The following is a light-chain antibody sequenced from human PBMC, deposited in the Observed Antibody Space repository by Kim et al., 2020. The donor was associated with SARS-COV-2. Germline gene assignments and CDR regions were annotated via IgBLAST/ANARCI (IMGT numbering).Light chain of an antibody. CDR1: QSVSGW. J-gene: IGKJ1*01. CDR3: QQSNNCPRT. CDR2: RTS. Sequence: DIQMTQSPPSLSASVGDRVTITCRASQSVSGWLNWYQQRPGKAPHLLIYRTSTLQTGVPPRFSGSASGTDFTLTINTLQPEDFATYYCQQSNNCPRTFGQGTKVDIK. V-gene: IGKV1-39*01.